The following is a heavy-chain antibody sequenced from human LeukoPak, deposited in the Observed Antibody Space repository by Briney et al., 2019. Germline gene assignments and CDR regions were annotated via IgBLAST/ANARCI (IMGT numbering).Heavy chain of an antibody. CDR2: IIPYNGNT. CDR1: GYTFTKYG. CDR3: ARGFRMMTFGGVMYH. J-gene: IGHJ5*02. Sequence: GASVKVSCKASGYTFTKYGVYWVRQAHGQGLEWMGWIIPYNGNTNFAQKLQGRVTMTTDTSTSTAYMELRSLRSDDTAVYCCARGFRMMTFGGVMYHWGQGALGTVSS. D-gene: IGHD3-16*01. V-gene: IGHV1-18*01.